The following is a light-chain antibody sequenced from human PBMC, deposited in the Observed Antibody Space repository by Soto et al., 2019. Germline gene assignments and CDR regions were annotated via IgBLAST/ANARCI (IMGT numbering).Light chain of an antibody. CDR1: QAVNTR. V-gene: IGKV3D-11*01. Sequence: EIVLTQSPATLSSFPGDRVTLSCRASQAVNTRLAWYQHRPGQAPRLLIYLASNRAAGVPARFSGSGSGTDFTLTISDVEPEDFAVYYCQHYLTWPLTFGGGTRVEI. J-gene: IGKJ4*01. CDR2: LAS. CDR3: QHYLTWPLT.